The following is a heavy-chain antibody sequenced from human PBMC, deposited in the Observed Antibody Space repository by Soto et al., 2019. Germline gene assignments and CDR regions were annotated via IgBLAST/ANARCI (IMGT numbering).Heavy chain of an antibody. D-gene: IGHD3-16*02. CDR1: GFTFTSSA. V-gene: IGHV1-58*01. CDR2: IVVGSGNT. CDR3: AAVGHYDYVWGSYRLPYYYYGMDV. Sequence: GASVKVSGKASGFTFTSSAVQCVRQARGQRLEWIGWIVVGSGNTNYAQKFQERVTITRDMSTSTAYMELSSLRSEDTAVYYCAAVGHYDYVWGSYRLPYYYYGMDVWGQGTTVTVSS. J-gene: IGHJ6*02.